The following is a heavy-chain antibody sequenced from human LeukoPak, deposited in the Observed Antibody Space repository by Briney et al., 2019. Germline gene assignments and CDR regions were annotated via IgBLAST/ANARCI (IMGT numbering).Heavy chain of an antibody. CDR3: TAGSYFDAFDI. D-gene: IGHD1-26*01. CDR2: IRNKAYSYAT. J-gene: IGHJ3*02. CDR1: GFTFSGSA. V-gene: IGHV3-73*01. Sequence: PGGSLRLSCAASGFTFSGSAMHWVRQASGKGLEWVGRIRNKAYSYATVYAASVKGRFTISRDDSKNTAYLQMNSLKTEVTAVYYCTAGSYFDAFDIWGQGTKVTVSS.